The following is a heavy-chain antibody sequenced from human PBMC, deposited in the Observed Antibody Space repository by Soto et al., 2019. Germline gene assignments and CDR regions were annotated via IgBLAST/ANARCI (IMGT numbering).Heavy chain of an antibody. V-gene: IGHV4-4*02. D-gene: IGHD1-7*01. CDR3: ARDKGNYDL. J-gene: IGHJ5*02. CDR2: VYHSGGT. CDR1: GGYVTASNW. Sequence: QVQLQESGPGMVKPSETLSLICAVSGGYVTASNWWSWVRQPPGKGLEWIGEVYHSGGTNYNPSLKSRLTMSVDTSKNQFSLKLGSVTVADTAVYYCARDKGNYDLWGQGTLVTVSS.